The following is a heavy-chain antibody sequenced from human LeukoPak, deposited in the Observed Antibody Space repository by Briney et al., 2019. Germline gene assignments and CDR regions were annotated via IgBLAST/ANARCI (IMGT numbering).Heavy chain of an antibody. J-gene: IGHJ5*02. CDR2: LNWNSAAT. CDR1: GFTFDDFA. CDR3: AAVEQLLTPTNWFDP. V-gene: IGHV3-9*01. Sequence: PGMSLRLSCAASGFTFDDFAMHWVRQAPGKGLEWVSGLNWNSAATGYADSVKGRFTISRDNSKNTLYLQMNGLRAEDTAVYYCAAVEQLLTPTNWFDPWGQGTLVTVSS. D-gene: IGHD6-6*01.